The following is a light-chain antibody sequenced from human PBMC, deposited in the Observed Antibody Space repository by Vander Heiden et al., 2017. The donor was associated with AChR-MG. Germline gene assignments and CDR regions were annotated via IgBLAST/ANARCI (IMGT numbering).Light chain of an antibody. CDR1: QSVSSN. V-gene: IGKV3D-15*02. CDR2: GAS. J-gene: IGKJ4*01. CDR3: QQYNGALT. Sequence: EIVMMQSPATLSVSPGERATLSCRASQSVSSNLAWYQQKPGQAPRLLIYGASTRATGIPARFSGSGSGTEFTLTISSLQSEDFAVYYCQQYNGALTFGGGTKVEIK.